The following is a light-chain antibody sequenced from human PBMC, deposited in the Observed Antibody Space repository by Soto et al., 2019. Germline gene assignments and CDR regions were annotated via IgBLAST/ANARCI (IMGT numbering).Light chain of an antibody. CDR2: GAS. CDR3: QQYGGSPWT. Sequence: EIVLTQSPGTLSLSPGERATLSCRASQSVSNSYLAWYQQKPGQAPRLLIYGASSRATGIPDRYSGSGSGTDFALTISRLEPEDFAVYHCQQYGGSPWTFGQGNKVAIK. V-gene: IGKV3-20*01. CDR1: QSVSNSY. J-gene: IGKJ1*01.